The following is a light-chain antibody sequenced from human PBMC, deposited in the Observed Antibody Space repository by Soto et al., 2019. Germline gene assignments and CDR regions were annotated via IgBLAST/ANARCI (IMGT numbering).Light chain of an antibody. CDR3: QQSYTTARS. CDR1: QSISNF. CDR2: AAS. Sequence: DIQITQSPAAVSASVGDRVTISCRASQSISNFLNWYQQKPGKAPQLLIYAASRLHSGVPPRFSGSGAGTDITLTIISRQPDDFATDFYQQSYTTARSFGQGTKVDIK. V-gene: IGKV1-39*01. J-gene: IGKJ1*01.